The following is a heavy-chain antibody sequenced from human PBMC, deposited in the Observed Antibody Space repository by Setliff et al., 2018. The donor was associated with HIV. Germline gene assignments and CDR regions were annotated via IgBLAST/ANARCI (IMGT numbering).Heavy chain of an antibody. CDR3: ARVASGYDYGWLDP. Sequence: GGSLRLSCAASGFTFSTYWMHWVRQAPGKGLVWVSHINNDGRKTTYADSVKGQFTVSRDNAKNTLYLQMNSLRAEDTAVYYCARVASGYDYGWLDPWGQGTLVTVSS. CDR1: GFTFSTYW. CDR2: INNDGRKT. D-gene: IGHD5-12*01. V-gene: IGHV3-74*03. J-gene: IGHJ5*02.